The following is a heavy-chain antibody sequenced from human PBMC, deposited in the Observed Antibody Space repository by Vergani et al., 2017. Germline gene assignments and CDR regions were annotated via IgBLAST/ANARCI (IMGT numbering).Heavy chain of an antibody. CDR1: GFTFDTYT. V-gene: IGHV3-23*01. Sequence: EVQLLASGGGLVQPGGSRRLSCAGAGFTFDTYTMAYVRQAPGKGLEWVATISSGGGDIFYADSVKGRVTISRDNSKNTLFLQMNSLKDEDTAVYYCTTAWGLYYLNGGHVQDWGRGTLVAVSS. CDR2: ISSGGGDI. CDR3: TTAWGLYYLNGGHVQD. J-gene: IGHJ1*01. D-gene: IGHD3-10*01.